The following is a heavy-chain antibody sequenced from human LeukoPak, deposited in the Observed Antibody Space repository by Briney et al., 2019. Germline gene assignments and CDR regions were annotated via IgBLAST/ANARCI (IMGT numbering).Heavy chain of an antibody. D-gene: IGHD3-3*01. V-gene: IGHV3-9*01. CDR3: AKDMLRFLGGGMDV. Sequence: GRSLRLSCAASGFTFDDYAMHWVRQAPGKGLEWVSGISWNSGSIGYADSVKGRFTISRDNAKNSLYLQVNSLRAEDTALYYCAKDMLRFLGGGMDVWGQGTTVTVSS. CDR2: ISWNSGSI. CDR1: GFTFDDYA. J-gene: IGHJ6*02.